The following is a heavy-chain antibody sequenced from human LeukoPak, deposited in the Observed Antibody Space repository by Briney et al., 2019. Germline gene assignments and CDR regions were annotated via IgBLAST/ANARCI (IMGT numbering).Heavy chain of an antibody. CDR3: AKDIVFIAVAGLFFDP. J-gene: IGHJ5*02. D-gene: IGHD6-19*01. CDR1: GFTFSSYG. V-gene: IGHV3-30*02. Sequence: GGSLRLSCAASGFTFSSYGMHWVRQAPGKGLEWVAFIRYDGSNKYYADSVKGRFTISRDNSKNTLYLQMNSLRAEDTAVYYCAKDIVFIAVAGLFFDPWGQGTLVTVSS. CDR2: IRYDGSNK.